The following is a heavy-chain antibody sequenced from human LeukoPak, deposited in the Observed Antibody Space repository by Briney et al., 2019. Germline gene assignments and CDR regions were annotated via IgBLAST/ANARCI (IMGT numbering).Heavy chain of an antibody. V-gene: IGHV3-74*01. Sequence: GGSLRLSCAASGFPFSAYWMHWVRQVPGKGLEWVSRINSDGTTTNYADSVKGRFTISRDNAKNTLYLQMNSLRAEDTAVYYCARETIAVVPAALYWGQGTLVTVSS. J-gene: IGHJ4*02. CDR1: GFPFSAYW. D-gene: IGHD2-2*01. CDR3: ARETIAVVPAALY. CDR2: INSDGTTT.